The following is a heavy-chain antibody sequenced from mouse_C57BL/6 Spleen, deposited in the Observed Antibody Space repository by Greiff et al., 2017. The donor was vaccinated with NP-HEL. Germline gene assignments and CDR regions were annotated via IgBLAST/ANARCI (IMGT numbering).Heavy chain of an antibody. CDR2: ISDGGSYT. V-gene: IGHV5-4*01. J-gene: IGHJ4*01. D-gene: IGHD2-2*01. CDR1: GFTFSSYA. CDR3: ARDGEMVTTGAFYAMDY. Sequence: EVKLVESGGGLVKPGGSLKLSCAASGFTFSSYAMSWVRQTPEKRLEWVATISDGGSYTYYPDNVKGRFTISRDNAKNNLYLQMSHLKSEDTAMYYCARDGEMVTTGAFYAMDYWGQGTSVTVSS.